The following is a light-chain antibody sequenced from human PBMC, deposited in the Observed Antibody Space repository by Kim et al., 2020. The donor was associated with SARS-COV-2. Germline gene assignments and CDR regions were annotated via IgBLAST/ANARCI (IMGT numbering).Light chain of an antibody. Sequence: LSGSPGERATLPCRASQSVSSNLAWYQQKAAQAPRLLIYGASTRATGIAARFGGSGSGTEFTLTISSLQSEDSAVYYCQQYDNWYTFGQGTKLEI. CDR1: QSVSSN. J-gene: IGKJ2*01. CDR3: QQYDNWYT. CDR2: GAS. V-gene: IGKV3D-15*01.